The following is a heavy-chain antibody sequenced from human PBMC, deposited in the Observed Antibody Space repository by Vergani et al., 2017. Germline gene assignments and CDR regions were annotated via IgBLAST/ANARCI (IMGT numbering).Heavy chain of an antibody. V-gene: IGHV4-61*01. D-gene: IGHD2-15*01. CDR2: IYYSGST. CDR1: GGSVSSGSYY. CDR3: AREGCSGGSCYSYYYGMDV. J-gene: IGHJ6*02. Sequence: QVQLQESGPGLVKPSETLSLTCTVSGGSVSSGSYYWSWIRQPPGKGLEWIGYIYYSGSTNYNPSLKSRVTISVDTSKNQFSLKLSSVTAADTAVYYCAREGCSGGSCYSYYYGMDVWGQGTTVTVSS.